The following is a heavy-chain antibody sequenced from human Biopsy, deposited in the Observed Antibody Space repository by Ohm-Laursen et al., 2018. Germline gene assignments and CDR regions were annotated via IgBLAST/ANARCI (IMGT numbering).Heavy chain of an antibody. CDR3: ARHPTGFWFDP. Sequence: GTLSLTCTVSGGSVSSSTTYYWAWLRQPPGKGLEWIGSIYNTETTFYNPSLKSRVTISVDTSTNQFSLKVSSVTAADTALYFCARHPTGFWFDPWGHGTLVTVSS. CDR1: GGSVSSSTTYY. J-gene: IGHJ5*02. CDR2: IYNTETT. V-gene: IGHV4-39*01.